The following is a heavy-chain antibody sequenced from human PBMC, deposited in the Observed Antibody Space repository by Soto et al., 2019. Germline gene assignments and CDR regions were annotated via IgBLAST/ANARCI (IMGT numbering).Heavy chain of an antibody. V-gene: IGHV4-59*01. CDR2: IYYSGST. D-gene: IGHD3-3*01. J-gene: IGHJ6*03. CDR3: ARVRSQDLYYYYYYMDV. Sequence: PSETLSLTCTVSGGSISSYYWSWIRQPPGKGLEWIGYIYYSGSTNYNPSLKSRVTISVDTSKNQFSLKLSSVTAADTAVYYCARVRSQDLYYYYYYMDVWGKGTTVTVSS. CDR1: GGSISSYY.